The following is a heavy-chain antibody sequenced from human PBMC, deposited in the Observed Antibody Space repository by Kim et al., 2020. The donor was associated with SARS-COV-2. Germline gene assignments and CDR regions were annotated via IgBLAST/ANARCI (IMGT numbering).Heavy chain of an antibody. Sequence: YTGSTNDNPSLKSRVTISVDTSKNQFSLKLSSVTAADTAMYYCARGSGADWGQGTLVTVSS. J-gene: IGHJ4*02. D-gene: IGHD1-26*01. CDR2: YTGST. CDR3: ARGSGAD. V-gene: IGHV4-59*09.